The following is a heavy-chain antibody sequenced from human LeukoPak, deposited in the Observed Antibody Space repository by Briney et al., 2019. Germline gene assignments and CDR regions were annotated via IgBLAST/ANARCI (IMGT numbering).Heavy chain of an antibody. V-gene: IGHV1-18*01. D-gene: IGHD3-3*01. CDR2: ISAYNGNT. CDR1: GYTFTSYG. J-gene: IGHJ5*02. CDR3: ARGNKGTNYDFWSGSDWFDP. Sequence: GASVRVSCKASGYTFTSYGISWVRQAPGQGLEWMGWISAYNGNTNYAQKLQGRVTMTTDTSTSTAYMELRSLRSDDTAVYYCARGNKGTNYDFWSGSDWFDPWGQGTLVTVSS.